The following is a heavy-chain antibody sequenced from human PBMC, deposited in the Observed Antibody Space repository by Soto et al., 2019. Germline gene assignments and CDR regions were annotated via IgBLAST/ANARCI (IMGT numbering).Heavy chain of an antibody. CDR2: IIPIFGTA. CDR1: GGTFSSYA. Sequence: ASVKVSCKASGGTFSSYAISWVRQAPGQGLEWMGGIIPIFGTANYAQKFQGRVTITADESTSTAYMELSSLRSEDTAVYYCARVRRDHYYYYMDVWGKGTTVTVSS. J-gene: IGHJ6*03. CDR3: ARVRRDHYYYYMDV. V-gene: IGHV1-69*13.